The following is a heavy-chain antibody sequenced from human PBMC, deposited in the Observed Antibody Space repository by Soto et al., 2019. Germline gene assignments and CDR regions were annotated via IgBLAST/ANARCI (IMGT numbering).Heavy chain of an antibody. V-gene: IGHV4-31*03. CDR3: ARIQRITIFGVVRYYYGMDV. Sequence: SSETLSLTCTVSGGSISSGGYHWSWIRQHPGKGLEWIGYIYYSGSTYYNPSLKSRVTISVDTSKNQFSLKLSSVTAADTAVYYCARIQRITIFGVVRYYYGMDVWGQGTTVTVSS. D-gene: IGHD3-3*01. J-gene: IGHJ6*02. CDR2: IYYSGST. CDR1: GGSISSGGYH.